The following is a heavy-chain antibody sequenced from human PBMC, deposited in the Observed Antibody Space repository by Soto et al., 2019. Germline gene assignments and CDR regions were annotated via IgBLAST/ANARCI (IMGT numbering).Heavy chain of an antibody. V-gene: IGHV4-34*01. CDR1: GGSFSGYY. CDR3: ARITVAGPGYY. J-gene: IGHJ4*02. Sequence: QVQLQQWGAGLLKPSETLSLTCAVYGGSFSGYYWSWIRQPPGKGLEWIGQINHSGSTNYDPSLRSRVTISVDPSKHQFSLKLSSVTAADTAVYYWARITVAGPGYYWGQGTLVTVSS. D-gene: IGHD6-19*01. CDR2: INHSGST.